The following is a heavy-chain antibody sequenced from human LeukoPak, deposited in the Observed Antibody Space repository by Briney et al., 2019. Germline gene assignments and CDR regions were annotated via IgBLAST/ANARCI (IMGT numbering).Heavy chain of an antibody. CDR2: IRYDASTT. CDR1: GFNFSAFA. Sequence: GGSLRLSCAASGFNFSAFAMHWVRQAPGKGLEWVTYIRYDASTTYYTDSVKGRFTISRDNSKNTLYLQMSSLTTEDRAVYYCVSIWVGSNFVSYWGQGTLVTVSS. J-gene: IGHJ4*02. V-gene: IGHV3-30*02. D-gene: IGHD4-11*01. CDR3: VSIWVGSNFVSY.